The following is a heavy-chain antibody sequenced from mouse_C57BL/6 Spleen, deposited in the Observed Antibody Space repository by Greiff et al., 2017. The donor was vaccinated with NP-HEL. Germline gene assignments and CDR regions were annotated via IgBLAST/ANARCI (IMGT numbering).Heavy chain of an antibody. Sequence: EVQLVESGGGLVKPGGSLKLSCAASGFTFSDYGMHWVRQAPEKGLEWVAYISSGSSTIYYADTVKGRFTISRDNAKNTLFLQMTSLRSEDTAMYYCARGGYDWYFDVWGTGTTVTVSS. CDR3: ARGGYDWYFDV. CDR1: GFTFSDYG. J-gene: IGHJ1*03. V-gene: IGHV5-17*01. CDR2: ISSGSSTI. D-gene: IGHD2-2*01.